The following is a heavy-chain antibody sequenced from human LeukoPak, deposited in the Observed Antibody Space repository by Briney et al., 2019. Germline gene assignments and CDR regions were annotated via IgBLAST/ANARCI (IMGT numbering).Heavy chain of an antibody. Sequence: GGSLRLSCAASGFTFSSYSMNWVRQAPGKGLEWVSSISSSSSYIYYADSVKGRFTISRDNAKNSLYLQMNSLRAEDTAVYYCARDLLAPTKAHVFDYWGQGTLVTVSS. D-gene: IGHD2-15*01. CDR2: ISSSSSYI. CDR3: ARDLLAPTKAHVFDY. V-gene: IGHV3-21*01. CDR1: GFTFSSYS. J-gene: IGHJ4*02.